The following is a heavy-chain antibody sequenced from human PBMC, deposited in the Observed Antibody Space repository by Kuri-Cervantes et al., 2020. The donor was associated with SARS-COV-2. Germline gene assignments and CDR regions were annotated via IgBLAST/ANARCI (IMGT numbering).Heavy chain of an antibody. CDR3: ARVTTATEGY. J-gene: IGHJ4*02. V-gene: IGHV3-21*01. CDR1: GFTFSSYS. D-gene: IGHD4-11*01. CDR2: ISSSSSYI. Sequence: GESLKISCAASGFTFSSYSMNWVRQAPGKGLEWVSSISSSSSYIYYADSVKGRFTISRDNAKNSLYLQMNSLRAEDTAVYYCARVTTATEGYWGQGTLVTVS.